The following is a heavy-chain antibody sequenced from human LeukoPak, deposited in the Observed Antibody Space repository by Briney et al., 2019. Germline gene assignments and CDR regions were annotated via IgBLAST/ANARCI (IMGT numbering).Heavy chain of an antibody. CDR2: IRYDGSNK. CDR1: GFTFSSYA. Sequence: GGSLRLSCAASGFTFSSYAMSWVRQAPGKGLEWVAFIRYDGSNKYYADSVKGRITISRDNSKNTLYLQMNSLRAEDTAVYYCAKGENRPLLEWLLFDWGQGTLVTVSS. J-gene: IGHJ4*02. CDR3: AKGENRPLLEWLLFD. V-gene: IGHV3-30*02. D-gene: IGHD3-3*01.